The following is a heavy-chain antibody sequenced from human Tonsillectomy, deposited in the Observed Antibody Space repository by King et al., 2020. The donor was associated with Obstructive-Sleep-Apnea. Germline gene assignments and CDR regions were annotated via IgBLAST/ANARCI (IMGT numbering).Heavy chain of an antibody. J-gene: IGHJ6*02. CDR2: ISWNSGSI. CDR1: GFTFDDYA. CDR3: AKGLRGGYAYHGMDV. D-gene: IGHD5-18*01. Sequence: VQLVESGGGLVQPGRSLRLSCAASGFTFDDYAMHWVRQPPGKGLEWVSSISWNSGSIGYADSVKGRFTISRDNAKNSLYLQVNSLRPEDTAFYYCAKGLRGGYAYHGMDVWGQGTTVTVSS. V-gene: IGHV3-9*01.